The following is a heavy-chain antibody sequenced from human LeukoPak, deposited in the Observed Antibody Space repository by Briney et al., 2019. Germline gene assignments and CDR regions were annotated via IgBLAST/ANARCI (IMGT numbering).Heavy chain of an antibody. CDR3: ARGPQLVDYYYIDV. D-gene: IGHD6-13*01. CDR1: GGSVSSNNAA. CDR2: TYYRSKWYY. Sequence: SQTLSLTCAISGGSVSSNNAAWNWIRQSPSRGLEWLGRTYYRSKWYYDYAVSVKSRITISPDTSKNQFSLQLNSVTPEDTAVYYCARGPQLVDYYYIDVWGKGTTVTVSS. J-gene: IGHJ6*03. V-gene: IGHV6-1*01.